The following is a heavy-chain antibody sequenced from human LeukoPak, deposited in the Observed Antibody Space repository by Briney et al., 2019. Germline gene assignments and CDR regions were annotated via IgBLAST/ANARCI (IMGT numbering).Heavy chain of an antibody. D-gene: IGHD6-13*01. CDR2: ISWNSGSI. CDR1: GFTFDVYA. J-gene: IGHJ4*02. Sequence: GGSLRLSCAASGFTFDVYAMHWVRQAPGKGLEWVSGISWNSGSIGYADSVKGRFTISRDNAKNSLYLQMNSLRAEDTALYYCAKGGSSSWYGNFDYWGQGTLVTVSS. CDR3: AKGGSSSWYGNFDY. V-gene: IGHV3-9*01.